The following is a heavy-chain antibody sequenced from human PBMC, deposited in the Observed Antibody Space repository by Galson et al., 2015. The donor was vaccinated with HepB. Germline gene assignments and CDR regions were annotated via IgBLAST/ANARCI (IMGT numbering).Heavy chain of an antibody. J-gene: IGHJ4*02. CDR2: SNWNGGNT. V-gene: IGHV3-20*04. D-gene: IGHD6-19*01. CDR3: GRAGDSSGWDFEY. CDR1: GFTLDDYG. Sequence: SLRLSCAASGFTLDDYGMSWVRQPPGKGLEWVAGSNWNGGNTGYADSVQGRFTISRDDAKNSLHLQMNSLRAEDTALYYCGRAGDSSGWDFEYWGQGTLVTVSS.